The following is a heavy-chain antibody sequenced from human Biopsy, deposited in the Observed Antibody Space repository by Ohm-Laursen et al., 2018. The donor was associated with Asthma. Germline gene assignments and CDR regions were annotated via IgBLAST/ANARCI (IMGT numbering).Heavy chain of an antibody. CDR2: VSTGNGDT. J-gene: IGHJ3*01. D-gene: IGHD3-9*01. V-gene: IGHV1-3*04. Sequence: ASVKVSCKVSGYNFISFAIHWVRQAPGQRLEWMGWVSTGNGDTKYSQKSQGRVTITRDTSASTAYMELRSLRSEDTATYYCARTYYDFLTGQVKDVFGVWGQGTMVTVSS. CDR3: ARTYYDFLTGQVKDVFGV. CDR1: GYNFISFA.